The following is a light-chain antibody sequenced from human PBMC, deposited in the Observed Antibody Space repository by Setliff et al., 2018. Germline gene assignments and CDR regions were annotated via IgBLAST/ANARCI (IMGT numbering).Light chain of an antibody. Sequence: QSALTQPRSVSGSPGQSVAISCTGTSSDVGDYNYVFWYQQHPGNAPKLIIYGVSNRPSGVPDRFSGSKSDNTASLSISGLQDEDEADYYCCSYAGSNTYVFGSGTKVTVL. CDR1: SSDVGDYNY. V-gene: IGLV2-11*01. CDR2: GVS. CDR3: CSYAGSNTYV. J-gene: IGLJ1*01.